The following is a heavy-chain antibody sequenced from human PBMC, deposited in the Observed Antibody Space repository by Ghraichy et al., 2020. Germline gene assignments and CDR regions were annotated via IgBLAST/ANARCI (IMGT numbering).Heavy chain of an antibody. V-gene: IGHV3-49*04. D-gene: IGHD2-15*01. Sequence: GGSLRLSCKTSGFNFGDYPLGWVRKAPGKGLEWVGFIRSQAYGGTTDYAASIKDEFTISRGDSEDVAFLQMSGLKTEDTAMYFCTRGRGPRVVFYFDSWSQGALVTVSS. CDR1: GFNFGDYP. CDR2: IRSQAYGGTT. J-gene: IGHJ4*02. CDR3: TRGRGPRVVFYFDS.